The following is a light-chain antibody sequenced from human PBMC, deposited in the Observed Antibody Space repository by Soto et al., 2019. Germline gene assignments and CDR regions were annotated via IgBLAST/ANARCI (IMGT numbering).Light chain of an antibody. CDR2: STE. CDR3: LLFIRSGVV. Sequence: QAVVTQEPSLSVSPGGTVTLTCDLSSGSVSTFYYPSWYRQTPGQPPRTLIYSTESRSSGVCDRFSGSILGSVAALTITGAQADYECDYYRLLFIRSGVVFGGGIKVTV. J-gene: IGLJ3*02. CDR1: SGSVSTFYY. V-gene: IGLV8-61*01.